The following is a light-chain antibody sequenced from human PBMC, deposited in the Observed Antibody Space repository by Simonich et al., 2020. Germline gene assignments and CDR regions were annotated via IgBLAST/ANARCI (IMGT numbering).Light chain of an antibody. V-gene: IGLV2-14*01. Sequence: QSALTQPASVSGSPGQSITISCTGTSSDVDGYNYVSWYQQHPGKAPKLMIYDFSKRPSGVSNRFSGSKSGNTASLTISGLQAEDEADYYCSSYTSSSTLVFGGGTKLTVL. J-gene: IGLJ2*01. CDR1: SSDVDGYNY. CDR2: DFS. CDR3: SSYTSSSTLV.